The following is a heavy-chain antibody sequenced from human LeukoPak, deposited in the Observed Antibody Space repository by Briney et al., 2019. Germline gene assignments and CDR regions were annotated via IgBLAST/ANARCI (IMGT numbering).Heavy chain of an antibody. CDR1: GGSISTYY. Sequence: PSETLSLTCTVSGGSISTYYWSWIRQPAGKGLEWIGRIYTSGSTNYNPSLKSRVTMSVDTSKSQFSLKLSSVTAADTAMYYCARVDYYDSNGYYNHDSFDIWGQGTMVTVSS. CDR3: ARVDYYDSNGYYNHDSFDI. V-gene: IGHV4-4*07. J-gene: IGHJ3*02. CDR2: IYTSGST. D-gene: IGHD3-22*01.